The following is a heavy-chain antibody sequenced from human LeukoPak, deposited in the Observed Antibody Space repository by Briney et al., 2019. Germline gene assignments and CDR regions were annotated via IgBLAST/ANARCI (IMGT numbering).Heavy chain of an antibody. CDR3: ARTESYDYVWGSYSPGWYYFDY. V-gene: IGHV1-2*02. CDR2: INPNSGGT. CDR1: GGTFSSYA. Sequence: ASVKVSCKASGGTFSSYAISWVRQAPGQGLEWMGWINPNSGGTNYAQKFQGRVTMTRDTSISTAYVELSRLRSDDTAVYYCARTESYDYVWGSYSPGWYYFDYWGQGTLVTVSS. J-gene: IGHJ4*02. D-gene: IGHD3-16*01.